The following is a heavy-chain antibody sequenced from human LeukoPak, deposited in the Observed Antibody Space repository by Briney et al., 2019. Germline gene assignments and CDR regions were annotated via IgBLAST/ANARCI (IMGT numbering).Heavy chain of an antibody. CDR2: INPNSGGT. V-gene: IGHV1-2*02. J-gene: IGHJ4*02. CDR3: AKIAAAGTSFDY. CDR1: GYTFTGYY. D-gene: IGHD6-13*01. Sequence: ASVKVSCKSSGYTFTGYYMHWVRQAPGQGLELMGWINPNSGGTNYAQKFQGRVTMTRDTSISTAYMELSRLRSDDTAVYYCAKIAAAGTSFDYWGQGTLVTVSS.